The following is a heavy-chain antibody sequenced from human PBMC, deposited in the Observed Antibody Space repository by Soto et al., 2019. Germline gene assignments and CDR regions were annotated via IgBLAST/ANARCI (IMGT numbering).Heavy chain of an antibody. Sequence: QVQLQESGPGLVKPSETLSLTCTVSVSGGSVSTGVHYWSWIRQPPGKGLEWIGYIYYSGSTNYTPPLKSRVTIPVDTSKTQCTLKRTSVSAAATAVYYCARGYSTSWYWFDRWGRGTLVTVSS. J-gene: IGHJ2*01. CDR2: IYYSGST. D-gene: IGHD6-13*01. CDR1: GGSVSTGVHY. CDR3: ARGYSTSWYWFDR. V-gene: IGHV4-61*08.